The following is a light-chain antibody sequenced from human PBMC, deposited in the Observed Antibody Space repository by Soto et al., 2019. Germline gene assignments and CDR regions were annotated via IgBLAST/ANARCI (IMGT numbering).Light chain of an antibody. CDR1: QSIGNS. CDR2: DAF. CDR3: RQRYNWPLT. Sequence: TVLTQSPATLSLSPGERATLSCKDSQSIGNSLGWFQQKPGQAPRLLIDDAFNRATGIQARFTGSGSGSDFTLTISSLEPEDFGVYYCRQRYNWPLTFGGGTKVEIK. J-gene: IGKJ4*01. V-gene: IGKV3-11*01.